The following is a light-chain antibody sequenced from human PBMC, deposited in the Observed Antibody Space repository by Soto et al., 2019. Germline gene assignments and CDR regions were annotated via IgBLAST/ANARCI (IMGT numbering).Light chain of an antibody. Sequence: EIVMTRSPSTLSVSPWERSTLSFRASQSVSSNLAWYQQKPGQAPRLLIYDASTRATGIPARFSGSGSGTEFTLTISSLQSEDFAVYYCQQYYDWPITLGQGTRLEIK. CDR2: DAS. J-gene: IGKJ5*01. CDR1: QSVSSN. CDR3: QQYYDWPIT. V-gene: IGKV3-15*01.